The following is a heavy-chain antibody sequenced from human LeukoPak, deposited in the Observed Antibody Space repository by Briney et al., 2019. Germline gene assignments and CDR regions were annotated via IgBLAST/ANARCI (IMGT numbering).Heavy chain of an antibody. Sequence: ASVKVSCEASGYTFTSYYMHWVRQAPGQGLEWMGIINPSGGSTSYAQKFQGRVTMTRDTSTSTVYMELSSLRSEDTAVYYCARLLGYCSGGSCYSGYYFDYWGQGTLVTVSS. CDR1: GYTFTSYY. D-gene: IGHD2-15*01. V-gene: IGHV1-46*01. CDR2: INPSGGST. J-gene: IGHJ4*02. CDR3: ARLLGYCSGGSCYSGYYFDY.